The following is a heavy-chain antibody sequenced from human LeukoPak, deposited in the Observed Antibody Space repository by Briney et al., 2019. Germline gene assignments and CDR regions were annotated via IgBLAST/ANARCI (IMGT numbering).Heavy chain of an antibody. CDR1: GFTFSSFA. J-gene: IGHJ6*03. V-gene: IGHV3-23*01. CDR2: INGSGCST. Sequence: PGGSLRLSCAASGFTFSSFAMSWVRQAPGKGLEWVGVINGSGCSTYDAHTVKGRFTIYRDNSKNPLYLQMNSLRAEDTAVYYCAKGLAEIFGLVTVYYMDVWGKGATVTDS. D-gene: IGHD3-3*01. CDR3: AKGLAEIFGLVTVYYMDV.